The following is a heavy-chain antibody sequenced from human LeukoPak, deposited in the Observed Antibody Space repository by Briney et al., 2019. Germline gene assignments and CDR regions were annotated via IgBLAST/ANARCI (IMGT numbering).Heavy chain of an antibody. CDR1: GFTVSSIY. Sequence: PGGSLRLSCAVSGFTVSSIYMSWVRQAPGKGLEWVSFIYNDGNTYYADSMKGRSSISRDSSRNTLYLQMNSLRVEDTAVYYCAGDAHSSNWYDHWGQGTLVTVSS. CDR3: AGDAHSSNWYDH. CDR2: IYNDGNT. V-gene: IGHV3-53*01. J-gene: IGHJ5*02. D-gene: IGHD6-13*01.